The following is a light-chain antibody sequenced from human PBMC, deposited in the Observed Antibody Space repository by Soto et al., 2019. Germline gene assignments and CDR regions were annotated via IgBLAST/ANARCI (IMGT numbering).Light chain of an antibody. J-gene: IGLJ3*02. CDR2: YDS. Sequence: SYELTQPPSVSVAPGKTARITCGGNNIGSKSVHWYQQKPGQATLLVIYYDSDRPSGIPERFSGSNSGNTATLTISRVEAGDEADYYCQVWDSSSDHPVFGGGTKLTVL. V-gene: IGLV3-21*04. CDR1: NIGSKS. CDR3: QVWDSSSDHPV.